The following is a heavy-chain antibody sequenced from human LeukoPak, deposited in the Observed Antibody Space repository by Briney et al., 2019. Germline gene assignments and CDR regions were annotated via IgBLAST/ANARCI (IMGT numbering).Heavy chain of an antibody. CDR1: GFTFSSYS. CDR2: ISWNSGSI. CDR3: AKDTAVTTVTHDAFDI. Sequence: GGSLRLSCAASGFTFSSYSMHWVRQAPGKGLEWVSGISWNSGSIGYADSVKGRFTISRDNAKNSLYLQMNSLRAEDTALYYCAKDTAVTTVTHDAFDIWGQGTMVTVSS. V-gene: IGHV3-9*01. J-gene: IGHJ3*02. D-gene: IGHD4-17*01.